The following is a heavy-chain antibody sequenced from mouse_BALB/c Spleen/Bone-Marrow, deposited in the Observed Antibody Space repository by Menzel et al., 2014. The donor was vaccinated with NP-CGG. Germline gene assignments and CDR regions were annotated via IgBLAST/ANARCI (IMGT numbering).Heavy chain of an antibody. J-gene: IGHJ3*01. CDR3: ARGSSGPFVD. CDR1: GFNIKDYY. Sequence: EVQLQQSGAELVRPGALVKLSCKASGFNIKDYYIHWVNQRPEQGLEWIGWITPENGNTIYDPKFQGKARITADTSSNAAYFQRSSLTSEDTAVYYCARGSSGPFVDWGQGTLVTVSA. D-gene: IGHD3-1*01. CDR2: ITPENGNT. V-gene: IGHV14-1*02.